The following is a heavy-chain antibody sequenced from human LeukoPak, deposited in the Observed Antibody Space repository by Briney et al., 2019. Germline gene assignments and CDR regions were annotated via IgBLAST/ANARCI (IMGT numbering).Heavy chain of an antibody. Sequence: GASVKVSCKASGGTFSSYAISWVRQAPGQGLEWMGRIIPILGIANYAQKSQGRVTITADKSTSTAYMELSSLRSEDTAVYYCARERAEPTIVVVTAIIYFDYWGQGTLVTVSS. CDR3: ARERAEPTIVVVTAIIYFDY. D-gene: IGHD2-21*02. V-gene: IGHV1-69*04. CDR2: IIPILGIA. J-gene: IGHJ4*02. CDR1: GGTFSSYA.